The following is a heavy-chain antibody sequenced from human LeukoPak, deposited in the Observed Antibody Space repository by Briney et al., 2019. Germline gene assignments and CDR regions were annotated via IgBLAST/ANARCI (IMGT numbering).Heavy chain of an antibody. J-gene: IGHJ4*02. CDR1: GVSINSGSYY. D-gene: IGHD3-22*01. V-gene: IGHV4-31*03. Sequence: SETLSLTCTVSGVSINSGSYYWSWIRQHPGKGLEWIGYTYYSGSTYYNPSLKSRVTISVDTSKNQFSLRLSSVTAADTAVYYCARGNYYDTSGYLDYWGQGTLVTVSS. CDR2: TYYSGST. CDR3: ARGNYYDTSGYLDY.